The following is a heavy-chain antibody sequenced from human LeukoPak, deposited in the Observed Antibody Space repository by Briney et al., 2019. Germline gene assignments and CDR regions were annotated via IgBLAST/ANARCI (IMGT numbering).Heavy chain of an antibody. CDR3: AKDWGYASGTFFVN. J-gene: IGHJ4*02. V-gene: IGHV3-30*18. Sequence: GGSLRLSCAASGFTFSIYCMHWVRQAPGKGLEWVAVISSEGRDKYYADSVKGRFTISRDNPKNTLYLQMNSLRAEDTAVYYCAKDWGYASGTFFVNWGQGTLVTVSS. CDR1: GFTFSIYC. CDR2: ISSEGRDK. D-gene: IGHD6-19*01.